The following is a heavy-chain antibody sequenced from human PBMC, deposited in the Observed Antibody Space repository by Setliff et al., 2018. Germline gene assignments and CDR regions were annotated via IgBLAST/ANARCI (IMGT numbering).Heavy chain of an antibody. Sequence: GESLKLSCTASGFTFGDYTMSWVRQAPGKGLEWVGFIRSKESGGTTEYAASVKGRITISRDDSKSIAYLQMNSLKSEDTAVYYCSREWAFDYWGQGTLVTVSS. V-gene: IGHV3-49*04. CDR1: GFTFGDYT. CDR2: IRSKESGGTT. CDR3: SREWAFDY. J-gene: IGHJ4*02.